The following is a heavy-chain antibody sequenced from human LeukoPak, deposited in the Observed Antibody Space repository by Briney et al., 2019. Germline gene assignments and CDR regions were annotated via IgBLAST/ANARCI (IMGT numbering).Heavy chain of an antibody. CDR1: GFTFTVYA. D-gene: IGHD3-3*01. Sequence: GGSLRLSCAASGFTFTVYAMNWVRQAPGKGLEWVSSVSTSSSFIYYADSLKGRFTISRDNARNSMYLKMNSLRAEDTAVYYCARNYDFWSSPRGYMDVWGKGTTVTVSS. V-gene: IGHV3-21*01. J-gene: IGHJ6*03. CDR3: ARNYDFWSSPRGYMDV. CDR2: VSTSSSFI.